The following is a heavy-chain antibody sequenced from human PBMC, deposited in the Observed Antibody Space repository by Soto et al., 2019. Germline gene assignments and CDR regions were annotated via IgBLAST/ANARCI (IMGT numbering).Heavy chain of an antibody. D-gene: IGHD1-26*01. V-gene: IGHV3-53*01. J-gene: IGHJ6*02. CDR3: AIRSGSHG. CDR2: LYTGGTT. CDR1: GFTVSRNY. Sequence: EVQMVESGAGLIQPGGSLRLSCAASGFTVSRNYMSWIRQAPGKGLEWLSVLYTGGTTYYAESVKGRFTISRDTSNNTIYLQMNNLRAEDTAVYYCAIRSGSHGWGQGTTVTVSS.